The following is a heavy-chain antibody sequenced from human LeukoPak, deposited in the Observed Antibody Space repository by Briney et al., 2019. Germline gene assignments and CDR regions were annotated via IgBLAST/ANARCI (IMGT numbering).Heavy chain of an antibody. CDR2: INPNTGAT. CDR1: GYTLTAYY. CDR3: ARHRVGSGWPRPYYFEV. J-gene: IGHJ4*02. V-gene: IGHV1-2*02. D-gene: IGHD6-19*01. Sequence: GASVKVSCKASGYTLTAYYLHWVRQAPGQGLEWMGWINPNTGATHSAQKFQGRITMTRDTSISTAYIDLSRLRSDDTAVYYCARHRVGSGWPRPYYFEVWGQGTLVTVSS.